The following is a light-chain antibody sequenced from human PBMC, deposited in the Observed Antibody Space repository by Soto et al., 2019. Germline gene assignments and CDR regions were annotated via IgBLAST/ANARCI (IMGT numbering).Light chain of an antibody. CDR1: SSDVGAYNY. V-gene: IGLV2-14*01. Sequence: QSALTQPASVSGSPGQSITISCTGTSSDVGAYNYVSWYQQHPGKAPKLTIYDVSNRPSGVSNRFSGSKSGNTASLTISGLQAEDEADYYCSSYTSSSTPYVFGIGTKLTVL. J-gene: IGLJ1*01. CDR3: SSYTSSSTPYV. CDR2: DVS.